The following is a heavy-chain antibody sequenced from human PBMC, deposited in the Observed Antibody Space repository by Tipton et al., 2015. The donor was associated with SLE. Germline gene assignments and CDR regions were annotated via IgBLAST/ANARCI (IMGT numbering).Heavy chain of an antibody. CDR2: ISSGGTII. D-gene: IGHD3-22*01. V-gene: IGHV3-11*01. CDR1: GFTFSDYY. J-gene: IGHJ4*02. Sequence: SLRLSCAASGFTFSDYYMSWIRQAPGKGLEWISYISSGGTIIYYADSVKGRFTISRDNAKNSLSLQMNSLRADDTAVYYCARASGYYDSSEYYYSDHWGQGTLVTVSS. CDR3: ARASGYYDSSEYYYSDH.